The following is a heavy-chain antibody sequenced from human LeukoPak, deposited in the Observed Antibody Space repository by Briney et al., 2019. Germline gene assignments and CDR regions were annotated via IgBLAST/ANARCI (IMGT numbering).Heavy chain of an antibody. D-gene: IGHD3-10*01. CDR3: ARDYYTSGSPNDY. J-gene: IGHJ4*02. CDR1: GFTFSKYW. CDR2: INSDGSST. Sequence: GGSLRLSCAAAGFTFSKYWMHWVRQGPGKGLVGVSRINSDGSSTSYADSVKGRFTIYRDNAKNTLYLQMNSLRAEDTAVYYCARDYYTSGSPNDYWGQGTLVTVSS. V-gene: IGHV3-74*01.